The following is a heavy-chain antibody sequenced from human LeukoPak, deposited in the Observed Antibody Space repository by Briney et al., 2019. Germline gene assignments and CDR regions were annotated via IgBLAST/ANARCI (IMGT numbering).Heavy chain of an antibody. D-gene: IGHD1-26*01. CDR1: GFTFSDYY. CDR2: ISGVADVI. J-gene: IGHJ6*02. CDR3: ARGGAHGMDV. Sequence: GGSLRLSCAASGFTFSDYYMTWVRQVPGEGLEWVSYISGVADVIYYGDSVKGRFTISRDNAKSSVYLQMNSLRDEDTAVYYCARGGAHGMDVWGQGTTVTVSS. V-gene: IGHV3-11*01.